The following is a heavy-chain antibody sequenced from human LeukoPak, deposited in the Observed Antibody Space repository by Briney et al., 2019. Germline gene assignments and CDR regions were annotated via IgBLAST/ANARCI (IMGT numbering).Heavy chain of an antibody. CDR3: ARSQLRYFDWLFPDFDY. V-gene: IGHV1-18*01. J-gene: IGHJ4*02. CDR2: ISTYNGNA. D-gene: IGHD3-9*01. Sequence: ASVTVSCKASGYTFTNYGVNWVRRAPGQGLEWMGWISTYNGNANYAQSLQGRITMTTDTSTSTAYMELRSLRSDDTAVYYCARSQLRYFDWLFPDFDYWGQGTLVTVSS. CDR1: GYTFTNYG.